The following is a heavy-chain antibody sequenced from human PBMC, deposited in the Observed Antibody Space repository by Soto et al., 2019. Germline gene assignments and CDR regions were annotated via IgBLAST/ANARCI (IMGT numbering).Heavy chain of an antibody. CDR2: IIPIFGTA. Sequence: QVQLVQSGAEVKKPGSSVKVSCKASGGTFSSYAISWVRQAPGQGLEWMGGIIPIFGTANYAQKFQGRVTITADESTSTAYMELSSLRSEDTAVYYCATPAADYYDSSGPDAFDIWGQGTMVTVSS. J-gene: IGHJ3*02. V-gene: IGHV1-69*01. CDR3: ATPAADYYDSSGPDAFDI. CDR1: GGTFSSYA. D-gene: IGHD3-22*01.